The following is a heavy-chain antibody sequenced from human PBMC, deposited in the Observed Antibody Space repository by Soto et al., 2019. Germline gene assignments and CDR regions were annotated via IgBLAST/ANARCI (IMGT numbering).Heavy chain of an antibody. CDR3: ARDLTGPYCSSTSCYIGGMDV. V-gene: IGHV1-18*01. CDR1: GYTFTSYG. J-gene: IGHJ6*02. D-gene: IGHD2-2*02. Sequence: ASVKFSCKASGYTFTSYGISWVRQAPGQGLEWMGWISAYNGNTNYAQKLQGRVTMTTDTSTSKAYMELRSLRSDDTAVYYCARDLTGPYCSSTSCYIGGMDVWGQGTTVTVSS. CDR2: ISAYNGNT.